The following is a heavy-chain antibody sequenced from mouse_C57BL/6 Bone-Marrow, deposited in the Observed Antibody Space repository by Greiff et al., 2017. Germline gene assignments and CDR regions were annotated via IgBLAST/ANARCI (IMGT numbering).Heavy chain of an antibody. CDR2: ISDGGSYT. V-gene: IGHV5-4*01. Sequence: EVHLVESGGGLVKPGGSLKLSCAASGFTFSSYAMSWVRQTPEKRLEWVATISDGGSYTYYPDNVKGRFTISRDNAKNNLYLQMSHLKSEDTAMYSCARLDYYAMDYWGQGTSVTVSS. J-gene: IGHJ4*01. CDR3: ARLDYYAMDY. CDR1: GFTFSSYA.